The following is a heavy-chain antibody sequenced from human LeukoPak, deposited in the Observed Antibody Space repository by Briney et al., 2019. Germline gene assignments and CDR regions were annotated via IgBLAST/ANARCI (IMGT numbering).Heavy chain of an antibody. CDR1: GFTXSSYG. CDR2: ISYDGSNK. CDR3: AKSPISSSRGYYFDY. Sequence: SLRLSCAASGFTXSSYGMHWXRQAPGKGXEGVXXISYDGSNKYYADSVKGRFTISRDNSKNTLYLQMNSLRAEDTAVYYCAKSPISSSRGYYFDYWGQGTLVTVSS. D-gene: IGHD6-6*01. V-gene: IGHV3-30*18. J-gene: IGHJ4*02.